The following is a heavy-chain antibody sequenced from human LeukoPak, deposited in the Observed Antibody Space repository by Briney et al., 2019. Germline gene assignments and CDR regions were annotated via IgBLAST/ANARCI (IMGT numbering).Heavy chain of an antibody. J-gene: IGHJ4*02. CDR2: IYPGDSDT. V-gene: IGHV5-51*01. D-gene: IGHD6-6*01. CDR1: GYTFINDW. CDR3: ARSVEYSSSSRYYFDY. Sequence: GESLKISCEASGYTFINDWIGWVRQMPGKGLEWMGIIYPGDSDTRYSPSFQGQVTISADKSISTAYLQWSSLKASDTAMYYCARSVEYSSSSRYYFDYWGQGTLVTVSS.